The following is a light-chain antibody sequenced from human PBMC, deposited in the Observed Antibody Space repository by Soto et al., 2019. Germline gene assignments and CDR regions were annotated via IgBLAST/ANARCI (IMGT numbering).Light chain of an antibody. Sequence: QSALTQPCSVSGSPGQSVTISCTGTSSDVGGYNYVSWYQQHPGKAPKLMIYDVSKWPSGVPDRFSGSKSGNTASLTISGLQAEDEADYYCCSYAGSQLYVFGTGTKLTVL. CDR2: DVS. J-gene: IGLJ1*01. CDR1: SSDVGGYNY. V-gene: IGLV2-11*01. CDR3: CSYAGSQLYV.